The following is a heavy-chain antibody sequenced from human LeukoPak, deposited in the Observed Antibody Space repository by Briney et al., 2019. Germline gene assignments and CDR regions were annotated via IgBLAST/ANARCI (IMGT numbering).Heavy chain of an antibody. V-gene: IGHV4-59*12. Sequence: SETLSLTCTVSGGSISSYYWSWIRQPPGKGLEWIGFIYYSGSTYYNPSLKSRVTMSLDESRNQLSLDLTSVTAADTAIYYCSRESGAFCPFGYWGQGTLVIVPP. CDR2: IYYSGST. D-gene: IGHD1-26*01. J-gene: IGHJ4*02. CDR3: SRESGAFCPFGY. CDR1: GGSISSYY.